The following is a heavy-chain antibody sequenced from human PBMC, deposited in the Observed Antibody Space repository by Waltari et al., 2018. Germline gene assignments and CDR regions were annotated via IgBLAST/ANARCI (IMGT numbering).Heavy chain of an antibody. Sequence: QVQLQQWGAGLLKPSETLSLTCAVYGGSFSGYYWSWIRQTPGKGLEWIGEINHSGSTNYHPSLKSRVTISVDTSKNQFSLKLSSVTAADTAVYYCARGSGYYGSGSYYKLNAFDIWGQGTMVTVSS. J-gene: IGHJ3*02. CDR2: INHSGST. D-gene: IGHD3-10*01. V-gene: IGHV4-34*01. CDR3: ARGSGYYGSGSYYKLNAFDI. CDR1: GGSFSGYY.